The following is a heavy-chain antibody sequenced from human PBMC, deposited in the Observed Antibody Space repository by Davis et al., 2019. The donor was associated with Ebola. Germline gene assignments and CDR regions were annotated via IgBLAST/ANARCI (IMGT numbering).Heavy chain of an antibody. V-gene: IGHV4-38-2*02. CDR2: IYRSGSS. CDR3: ASSWFGYYYMDV. CDR1: GYSINSGFY. J-gene: IGHJ6*03. D-gene: IGHD3-10*01. Sequence: SETLSLTCTVSGYSINSGFYWGWIRQSPGRRLEWIGSIYRSGSSYYNPSPKSRVTISVDTSKNQFSLRLSSVTAADTAVYYCASSWFGYYYMDVWGKGTTVTVSS.